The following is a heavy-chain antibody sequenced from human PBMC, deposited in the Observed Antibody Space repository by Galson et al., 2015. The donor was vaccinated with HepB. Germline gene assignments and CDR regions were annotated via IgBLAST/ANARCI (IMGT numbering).Heavy chain of an antibody. CDR1: GYSFTSYW. J-gene: IGHJ6*02. D-gene: IGHD6-6*01. V-gene: IGHV5-10-1*01. CDR2: IDPSDSYT. Sequence: QSGAEVKKPGESLRISCKGSGYSFTSYWISWVRQMPGKGLEWMGRIDPSDSYTNYSPSFQGHVTISADKSISTAYLRWSSLKASDTAMYYCARDPYSSSPFYGMDVWGQGTSVTVSS. CDR3: ARDPYSSSPFYGMDV.